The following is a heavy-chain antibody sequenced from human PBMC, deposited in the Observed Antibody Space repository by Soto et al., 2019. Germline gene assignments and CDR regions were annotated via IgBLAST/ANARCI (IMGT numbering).Heavy chain of an antibody. Sequence: PGRSLRLSCAVSGLTFTTYNFNWVRQAPGKGLEWISFINPGSSARHDADSVKGRFTISRDNAKNSLYLQMNSLTDADTAVYSCVRACNAYSYGYYYWGPGTLVTVSS. D-gene: IGHD5-18*01. V-gene: IGHV3-48*02. J-gene: IGHJ4*02. CDR2: INPGSSAR. CDR1: GLTFTTYN. CDR3: VRACNAYSYGYYY.